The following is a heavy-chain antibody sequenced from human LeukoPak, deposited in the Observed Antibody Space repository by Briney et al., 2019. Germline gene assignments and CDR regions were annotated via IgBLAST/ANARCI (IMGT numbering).Heavy chain of an antibody. CDR3: ARSPGCASCYTGWFDP. CDR1: GYSFTSYW. V-gene: IGHV5-51*01. CDR2: IYPGDSDT. J-gene: IGHJ5*02. Sequence: GESLKISCKGSGYSFTSYWIGWVRQMPGKGLEWMGIIYPGDSDTRYSPSFQGQVTISADKSISTAYLQWSSLKASDTAMYYCARSPGCASCYTGWFDPWGQGTLVTVSS. D-gene: IGHD2-2*02.